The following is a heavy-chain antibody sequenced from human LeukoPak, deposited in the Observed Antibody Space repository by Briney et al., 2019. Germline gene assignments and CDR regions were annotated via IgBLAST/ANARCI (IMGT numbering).Heavy chain of an antibody. J-gene: IGHJ5*02. CDR1: GYTFTSYD. CDR3: ARGAVVVPAAYNWFDP. CDR2: MNPNSGNT. V-gene: IGHV1-8*01. Sequence: GASVKVSCKAPGYTFTSYDINWVRQATGQGLEWMGWMNPNSGNTGYAQKFQGRVTMTRNTSISTAYMELSSLRSEDTAVYYCARGAVVVPAAYNWFDPWGQGTLVTVSS. D-gene: IGHD2-2*01.